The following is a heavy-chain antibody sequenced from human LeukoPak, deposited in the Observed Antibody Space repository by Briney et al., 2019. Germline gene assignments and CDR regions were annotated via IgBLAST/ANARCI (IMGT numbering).Heavy chain of an antibody. J-gene: IGHJ3*02. CDR3: ARVVVPAAISYAFDI. CDR1: GFTFSSYS. D-gene: IGHD2-2*01. Sequence: GGSLRLSCAASGFTFSSYSMNWVRQAPGKGLEWVSSISSSSSYIYYADSVKGRFTISRDNAKNSLYLEMNSLRAEVTAVYYCARVVVPAAISYAFDIWGQGTMVTVSS. CDR2: ISSSSSYI. V-gene: IGHV3-21*01.